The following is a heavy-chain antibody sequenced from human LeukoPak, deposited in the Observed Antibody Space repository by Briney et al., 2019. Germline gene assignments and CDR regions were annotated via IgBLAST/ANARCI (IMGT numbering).Heavy chain of an antibody. J-gene: IGHJ4*02. CDR1: GFTFTIYD. V-gene: IGHV3-48*03. CDR2: ISSSGGHK. CDR3: AKEFTYYDSSGYYPIDY. D-gene: IGHD3-22*01. Sequence: GGSLRLSCAASGFTFTIYDMNWVRQAPGKGLEWVSYISSSGGHKYYADSLKGRFTISRDNSKNTLYLQMNSLRAEDTAVYYCAKEFTYYDSSGYYPIDYWGQGTLVTVSS.